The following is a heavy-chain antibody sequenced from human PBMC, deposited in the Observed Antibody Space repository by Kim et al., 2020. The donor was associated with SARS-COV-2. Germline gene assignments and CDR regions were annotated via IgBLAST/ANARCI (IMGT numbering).Heavy chain of an antibody. CDR2: ISYDGNNK. J-gene: IGHJ6*02. Sequence: GGSLRLSCAASGFTFSSYGMHWVRQAPGKGLEWVAVISYDGNNKYYADSVKGRFTISRDNSKNTLYLQMNSLRAEDTAVYYCARVLVAAARTYYYYVMDVWGQGPTVTVSS. V-gene: IGHV3-33*05. CDR1: GFTFSSYG. D-gene: IGHD6-13*01. CDR3: ARVLVAAARTYYYYVMDV.